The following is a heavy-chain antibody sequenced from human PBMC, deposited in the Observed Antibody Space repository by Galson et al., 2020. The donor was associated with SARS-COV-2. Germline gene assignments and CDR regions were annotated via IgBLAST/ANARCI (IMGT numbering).Heavy chain of an antibody. CDR3: AKPARPDYYYYAMDV. J-gene: IGHJ6*02. CDR2: ISGSGDNT. Sequence: TGGSLRLSCAASGFTFGSYAMNWVRQAPGKGPEWVSAISGSGDNTHYADFLRGRFTISRDNFKNTLYLQMNSLRVEDTAIYYCAKPARPDYYYYAMDVWGQGTTVTVSS. V-gene: IGHV3-23*01. D-gene: IGHD6-6*01. CDR1: GFTFGSYA.